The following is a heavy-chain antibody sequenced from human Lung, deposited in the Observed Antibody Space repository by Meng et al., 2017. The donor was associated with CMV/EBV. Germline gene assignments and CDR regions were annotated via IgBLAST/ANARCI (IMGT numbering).Heavy chain of an antibody. D-gene: IGHD6-13*01. CDR2: IWSNGGTK. CDR3: ARDSISWYFDY. J-gene: IGHJ4*01. CDR1: GFTFRNYG. Sequence: GGSLRLXCTASGFTFRNYGVHWVRQAPGKGLEWVAFIWSNGGTKFYADSVDGRFTISRDNSRNVAYLQMDSLRPGDTAIYYCARDSISWYFDYWGPGALVT. V-gene: IGHV3-30*02.